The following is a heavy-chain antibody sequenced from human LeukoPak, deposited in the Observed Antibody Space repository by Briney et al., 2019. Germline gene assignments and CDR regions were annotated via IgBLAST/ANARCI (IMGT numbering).Heavy chain of an antibody. J-gene: IGHJ4*02. CDR3: ARDPVGATKPFDY. D-gene: IGHD1-26*01. CDR2: ISSSGSTI. CDR1: GFTFSSYE. Sequence: PGGSLRLSCVASGFTFSSYEMNWVRQAPGKGLEWVSYISSSGSTIYYADSVKGRFTISRDNAKNSLYLQMNSLRAEDTAVYYCARDPVGATKPFDYWGQGTLVTVSS. V-gene: IGHV3-48*03.